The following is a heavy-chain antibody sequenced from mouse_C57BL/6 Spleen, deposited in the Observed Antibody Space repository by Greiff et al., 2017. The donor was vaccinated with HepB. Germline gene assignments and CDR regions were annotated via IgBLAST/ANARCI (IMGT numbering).Heavy chain of an antibody. CDR3: ARGDYDYEEYFDD. CDR2: INPGSGGT. D-gene: IGHD2-4*01. V-gene: IGHV1-54*01. Sequence: VQLQQSGAELVRPGTSVKVSCKASGYAFTNYLIEWVKQRPGQGLEWIGVINPGSGGTKYNEKFKGKATLTADKSSSTAYMQLSSLTSEDSAVYFCARGDYDYEEYFDDWGTGTTVTVSS. J-gene: IGHJ1*03. CDR1: GYAFTNYL.